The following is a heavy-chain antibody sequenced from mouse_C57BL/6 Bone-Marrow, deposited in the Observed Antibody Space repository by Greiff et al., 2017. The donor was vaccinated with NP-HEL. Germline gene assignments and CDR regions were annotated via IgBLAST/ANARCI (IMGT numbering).Heavy chain of an antibody. CDR2: IDPSDSYT. D-gene: IGHD3-1*01. CDR1: GYTFTSYW. V-gene: IGHV1-50*01. CDR3: ARRGLAPYYAMDY. Sequence: QVQLKQPGAELVKPGASVKLSCKASGYTFTSYWMQWVKQRPGQGLEWIGEIDPSDSYTNYIQKFKGKATLTVDTSSSTAYMQLSSLTSEDSAVYYCARRGLAPYYAMDYWGQGTSVTVSS. J-gene: IGHJ4*01.